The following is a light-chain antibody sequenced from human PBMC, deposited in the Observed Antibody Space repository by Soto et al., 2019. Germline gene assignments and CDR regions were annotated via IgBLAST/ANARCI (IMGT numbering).Light chain of an antibody. CDR2: GAS. CDR3: QQYGSSSWT. V-gene: IGKV3-20*01. Sequence: EIVLSQAPGALSLSPAEGSTLSCLASQSISSSYLAWYQQRPGQAPRLLIYGASSRATGIPDRFSGSGSGTEFTLTISRLEPEDFAVYYCQQYGSSSWTFGQGTKVDNK. J-gene: IGKJ1*01. CDR1: QSISSSY.